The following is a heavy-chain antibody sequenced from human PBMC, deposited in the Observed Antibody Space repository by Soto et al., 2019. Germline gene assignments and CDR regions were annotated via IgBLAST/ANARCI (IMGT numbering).Heavy chain of an antibody. J-gene: IGHJ6*02. CDR2: LYHIGST. CDR3: RSSTSCYDESCVDV. CDR1: GYSISSGNY. Sequence: ASETLSLTCAVSGYSISSGNYWAWIRQPPGRGLEWIGSLYHIGSTHYNTSLKSRVTISVDTSKNHFSLELSSVTAADTAIYYCRSSTSCYDESCVDVWGQGTMVTVSS. D-gene: IGHD2-2*01. V-gene: IGHV4-38-2*01.